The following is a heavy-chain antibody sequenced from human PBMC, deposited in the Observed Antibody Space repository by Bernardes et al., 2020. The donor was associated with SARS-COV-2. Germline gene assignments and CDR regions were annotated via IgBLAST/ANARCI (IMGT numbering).Heavy chain of an antibody. Sequence: SETLSLTCAVYGGSFSGYYWSWIRQPPGKGLEWIGEINHSGSTNYNPSLKSRVTISVDTSKNQFSLKLSSVTAADTAVYYCARGRIVGATKDFDYWGQGTLDTVSS. D-gene: IGHD1-26*01. CDR2: INHSGST. CDR1: GGSFSGYY. V-gene: IGHV4-34*01. CDR3: ARGRIVGATKDFDY. J-gene: IGHJ4*02.